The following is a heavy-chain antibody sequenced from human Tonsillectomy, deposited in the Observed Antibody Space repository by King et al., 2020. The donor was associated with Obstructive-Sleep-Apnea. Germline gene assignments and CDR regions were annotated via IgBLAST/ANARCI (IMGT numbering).Heavy chain of an antibody. V-gene: IGHV4-59*01. J-gene: IGHJ4*02. CDR1: GGAIFGYH. CDR2: RYYSGST. D-gene: IGHD3-3*01. Sequence: VQLQESGPGLVKPSETLSLTCSVSGGAIFGYHWSWIRQSPGRGLEWIGHRYYSGSTNYNPSLKSRVTISLDTSKNQFSLSLRSVTAADTAVYYCARHYQFTLFGVITHSYFDFWSQGTPVTVSS. CDR3: ARHYQFTLFGVITHSYFDF.